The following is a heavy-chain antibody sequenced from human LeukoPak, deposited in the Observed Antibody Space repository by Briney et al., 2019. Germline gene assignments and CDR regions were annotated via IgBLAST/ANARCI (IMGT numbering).Heavy chain of an antibody. CDR2: ISGSGGST. CDR3: ARDRGYCSGGSCYYHLDY. Sequence: GGSLRLSCAASGFTFSSYAMSWVRQAPGKGLEWVSAISGSGGSTYYADSVKGRFTISRDNSKNTLYLQMNSLRAEDMAVYYCARDRGYCSGGSCYYHLDYWGQGTLVTVSS. D-gene: IGHD2-15*01. V-gene: IGHV3-23*01. CDR1: GFTFSSYA. J-gene: IGHJ4*02.